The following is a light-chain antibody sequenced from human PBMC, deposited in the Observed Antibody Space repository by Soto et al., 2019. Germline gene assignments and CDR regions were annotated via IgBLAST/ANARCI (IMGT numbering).Light chain of an antibody. V-gene: IGKV1-33*01. CDR2: DAS. J-gene: IGKJ2*01. CDR3: QQYDNLLLT. Sequence: DIPMTQSPSSLFASVGDRVTITCQASQDISNYLNWYQQKPGKAPKLLIYDASNLETGVPSRFSGSGSGTDFTFTISSLQPEDIATYYCQQYDNLLLTFGQGTKLEIK. CDR1: QDISNY.